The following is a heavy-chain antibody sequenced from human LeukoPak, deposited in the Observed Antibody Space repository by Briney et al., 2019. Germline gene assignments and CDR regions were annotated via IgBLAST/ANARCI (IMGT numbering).Heavy chain of an antibody. CDR2: IETNTGTP. CDR3: ARDGNGDLDS. Sequence: GASVKVSCKASGYIFTRFAMNWVRQAPGQGLEWMGWIETNTGTPTYGQGFTGRFVFSLDTSVRTAYVQINSLKAEDTAVYYCARDGNGDLDSRGQGTLVTVSS. V-gene: IGHV7-4-1*02. CDR1: GYIFTRFA. D-gene: IGHD4-17*01. J-gene: IGHJ5*01.